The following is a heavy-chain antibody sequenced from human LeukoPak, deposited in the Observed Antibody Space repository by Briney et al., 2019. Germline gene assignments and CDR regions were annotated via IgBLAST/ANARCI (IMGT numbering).Heavy chain of an antibody. CDR2: IYYSGAT. Sequence: SETLSLTCTVSGGSISGYYWNWIRRSPGRGLQWVAYIYYSGATNYNPSLQSRVTLSLDSSNNRFSLKLNSVTAADTAVYYCVRFSSSTWAFDLWGQGTLVTVSS. CDR1: GGSISGYY. D-gene: IGHD6-13*01. CDR3: VRFSSSTWAFDL. J-gene: IGHJ4*02. V-gene: IGHV4-59*08.